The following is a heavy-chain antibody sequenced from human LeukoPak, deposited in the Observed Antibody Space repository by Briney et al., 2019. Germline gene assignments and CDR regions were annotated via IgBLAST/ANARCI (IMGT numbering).Heavy chain of an antibody. J-gene: IGHJ4*02. Sequence: NPSETLPLTCAVYGGSFSGYYWSWIRQPPGKGLEWIGEINHSGSTNYNPSLKSRVTISVDTSKNQFSLKLSSVTAADTAVYYCAAMDYWGQGTLVTVSS. CDR2: INHSGST. D-gene: IGHD2-2*01. CDR1: GGSFSGYY. CDR3: AAMDY. V-gene: IGHV4-34*01.